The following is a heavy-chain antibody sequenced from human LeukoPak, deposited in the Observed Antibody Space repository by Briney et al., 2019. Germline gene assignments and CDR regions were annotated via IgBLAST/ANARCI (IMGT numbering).Heavy chain of an antibody. Sequence: GGSLRLSCAASGFTFSSYWMSWVRQAPGKGLEWVANVKQDGSEKKYMDSVEGRFTISRDNAKNSLYLQMNSLRAKDTAVYYCARYHYGDHPFDPWGQGTLVTVSS. V-gene: IGHV3-7*01. D-gene: IGHD4-17*01. J-gene: IGHJ5*02. CDR2: VKQDGSEK. CDR1: GFTFSSYW. CDR3: ARYHYGDHPFDP.